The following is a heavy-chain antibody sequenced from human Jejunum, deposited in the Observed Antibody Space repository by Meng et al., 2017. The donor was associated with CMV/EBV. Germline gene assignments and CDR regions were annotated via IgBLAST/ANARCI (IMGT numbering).Heavy chain of an antibody. Sequence: SGFTFSSYNMHWVRQAPGKGLEWVSSISGNSNYIFYRDSVEGRFTISRDNAKNSLFLQMNSLRAEDSAVYYCARDMVWGDPNSFDAWGQGTLVTVSS. CDR2: ISGNSNYI. J-gene: IGHJ5*02. D-gene: IGHD3-10*01. CDR3: ARDMVWGDPNSFDA. CDR1: GFTFSSYN. V-gene: IGHV3-21*01.